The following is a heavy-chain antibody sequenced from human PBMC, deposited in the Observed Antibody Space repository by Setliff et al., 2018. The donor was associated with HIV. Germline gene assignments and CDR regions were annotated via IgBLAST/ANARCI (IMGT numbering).Heavy chain of an antibody. CDR1: GYSISSGYY. J-gene: IGHJ3*01. CDR3: ARARITMTGGRLEPYAFDR. Sequence: SETLSLTCTVSGYSISSGYYWGWIRQPPGKGLEWIGSIYHSGSTYYNPSLKSRVTISVDTSKNQFSLKLSSVTAADTAVYYCARARITMTGGRLEPYAFDRWGQGTKVTVS. V-gene: IGHV4-38-2*02. CDR2: IYHSGST. D-gene: IGHD3-22*01.